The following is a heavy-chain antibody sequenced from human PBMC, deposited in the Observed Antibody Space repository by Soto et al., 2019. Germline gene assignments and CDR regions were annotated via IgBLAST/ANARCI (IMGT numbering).Heavy chain of an antibody. Sequence: EVQLVESGGGLVQPGGSLRLSCAASGFTFSSYSMNWVRQAPGKGLEWVSYISSSSSTIYYADSVKGRFTISRENAKNPLYLQMNSLRDDDTAVYYCARDLPPRWRGYDRAGIDYWGQGTLVTVSS. CDR3: ARDLPPRWRGYDRAGIDY. D-gene: IGHD5-12*01. J-gene: IGHJ4*02. CDR2: ISSSSSTI. V-gene: IGHV3-48*02. CDR1: GFTFSSYS.